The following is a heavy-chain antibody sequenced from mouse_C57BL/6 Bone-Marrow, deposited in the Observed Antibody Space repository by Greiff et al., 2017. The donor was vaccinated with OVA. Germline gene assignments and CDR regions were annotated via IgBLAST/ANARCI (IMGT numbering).Heavy chain of an antibody. CDR2: INPSTGGT. J-gene: IGHJ2*01. CDR1: GYSFTGYY. CDR3: AGSPYFDY. V-gene: IGHV1-42*01. Sequence: VQLQQSGPELVKPGASVKISCKASGYSFTGYYMNWVKQSPEKSLEWIGEINPSTGGTTYNQKFKAKATLTVDKSSSTAYMQLKSLTSEDSAVYYCAGSPYFDYWGQGTTLTVSS.